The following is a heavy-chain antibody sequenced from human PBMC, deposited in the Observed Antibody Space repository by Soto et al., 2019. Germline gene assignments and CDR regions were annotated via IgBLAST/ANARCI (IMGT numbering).Heavy chain of an antibody. CDR2: IYYSGST. J-gene: IGHJ4*02. V-gene: IGHV4-61*01. D-gene: IGHD4-17*01. CDR3: ARYGDYIFGY. Sequence: SETLSLTCTVSGGSISSSSYCWSWIRQPPGKGLEWIGYIYYSGSTIYNPSLKSRVTISVDTSKSQFSLRLTSVTAADTAMYYCARYGDYIFGYWGQGTLVTVSS. CDR1: GGSISSSSYC.